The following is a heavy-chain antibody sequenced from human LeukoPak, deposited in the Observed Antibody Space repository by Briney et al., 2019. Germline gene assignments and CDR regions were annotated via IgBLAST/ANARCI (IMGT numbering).Heavy chain of an antibody. V-gene: IGHV4-4*09. J-gene: IGHJ5*02. CDR1: GGSISDYY. D-gene: IGHD6-13*01. Sequence: SETLSLTCTVSGGSISDYYWSWIRQSPGKGLEWMGNIYSSGSIDYNPSHKSRVTISVDTSKNQFSLKLGSVTAADTAVYYCARRAAAYNWFDPWGQGTLVTVSS. CDR2: IYSSGSI. CDR3: ARRAAAYNWFDP.